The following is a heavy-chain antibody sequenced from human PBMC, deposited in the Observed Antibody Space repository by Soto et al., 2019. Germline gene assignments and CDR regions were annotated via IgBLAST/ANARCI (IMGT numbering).Heavy chain of an antibody. J-gene: IGHJ5*02. Sequence: GGSLRLSCAASGFTFSSYSMNWVRQAPGKGLEWVPSISSSSSYIYYADSVKGRFTISRDNAKNSLYLQMNSLRAEDTAVYYCARDPNNIYSSPPNFDPWGQGTLVTVSS. CDR3: ARDPNNIYSSPPNFDP. V-gene: IGHV3-21*01. D-gene: IGHD6-13*01. CDR1: GFTFSSYS. CDR2: ISSSSSYI.